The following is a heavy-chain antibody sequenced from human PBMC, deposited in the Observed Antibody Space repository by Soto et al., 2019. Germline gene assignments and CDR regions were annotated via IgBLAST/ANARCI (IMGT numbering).Heavy chain of an antibody. J-gene: IGHJ6*03. CDR2: IYYSGST. D-gene: IGHD1-7*01. CDR3: ARQGSAFWNSMNYYYYYMDV. CDR1: GGSISSYY. Sequence: SETLSLTCTVSGGSISSYYWSWIRQPPGKGLEWIGYIYYSGSTNYNPSLKSRVTISVETSKNQFSLKLSSVTAADTAVYYCARQGSAFWNSMNYYYYYMDVWGKGTTVTVSS. V-gene: IGHV4-59*08.